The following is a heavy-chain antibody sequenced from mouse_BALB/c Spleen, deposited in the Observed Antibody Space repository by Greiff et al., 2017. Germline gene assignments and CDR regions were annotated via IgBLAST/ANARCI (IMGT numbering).Heavy chain of an antibody. D-gene: IGHD1-1*01. J-gene: IGHJ4*01. V-gene: IGHV2-6-7*01. CDR3: ARDQGYGSSYAMDY. Sequence: VQGVESGPGLVAPSQSLSITCTVSGFSLTGYGVNWVRQPPGKGLEWLGMIWGDGSTDYNSALKSRLSISKDNSKSQVFLKMNSLQTDDTARYYCARDQGYGSSYAMDYWGQGTSVTVSS. CDR2: IWGDGST. CDR1: GFSLTGYG.